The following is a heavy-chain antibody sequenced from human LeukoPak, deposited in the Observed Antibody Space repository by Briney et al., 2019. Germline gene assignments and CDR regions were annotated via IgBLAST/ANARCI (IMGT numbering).Heavy chain of an antibody. CDR3: ARPTLAVADAEYFQH. V-gene: IGHV3-7*03. D-gene: IGHD6-19*01. Sequence: GGSLRLSCAASGFTFTIYWMSWVRQAPGKGLEWVANIKQDGSEKYYVDSVKGRFTISRDNAKNSLYLQMNSLRAEDTAVYYCARPTLAVADAEYFQHWGQGTLVTVSS. CDR2: IKQDGSEK. J-gene: IGHJ1*01. CDR1: GFTFTIYW.